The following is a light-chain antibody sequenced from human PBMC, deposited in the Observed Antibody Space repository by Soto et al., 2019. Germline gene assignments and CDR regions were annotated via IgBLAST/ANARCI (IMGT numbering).Light chain of an antibody. V-gene: IGLV2-23*01. Sequence: SVPAPPSSVSESPGQLITLSCPGNTRYVGTYNLVTWYQQHPGKAPKLIIYEGNKRPSGVSNRFSASKSGNTASLTISGLLAEDEADYYCCSYAPSRTLLFGGGTKVTVL. CDR2: EGN. J-gene: IGLJ2*01. CDR1: TRYVGTYNL. CDR3: CSYAPSRTLL.